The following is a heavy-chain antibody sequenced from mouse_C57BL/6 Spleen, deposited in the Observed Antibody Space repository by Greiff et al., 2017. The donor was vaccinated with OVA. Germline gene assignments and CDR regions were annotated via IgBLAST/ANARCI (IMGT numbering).Heavy chain of an antibody. D-gene: IGHD1-1*01. V-gene: IGHV5-17*01. Sequence: EVQRVESGGGLVKPGGSLKLSCAASGFTFSDYGMHWVRQAPEKGLEWVAYISSGSSTIYYADTVKGRFTISRDNAKNTLFLQMTSLRSEDTAMYYCARLGYYGSSLYFDYWGQGTTLTVSS. CDR3: ARLGYYGSSLYFDY. CDR2: ISSGSSTI. CDR1: GFTFSDYG. J-gene: IGHJ2*01.